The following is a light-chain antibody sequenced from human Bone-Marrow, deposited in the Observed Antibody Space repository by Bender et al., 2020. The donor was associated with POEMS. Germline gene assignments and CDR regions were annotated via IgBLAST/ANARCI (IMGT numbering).Light chain of an antibody. Sequence: SYVLTQPPSVSVPPGNTASITCEGDKMGFESVHWYQQKPGQPPVLVLYHDTDRPSGIPERFSGSKSGTSASLAISGLQSDDEAAYYCASWDDSLSGWVFGGGTKLTVL. CDR3: ASWDDSLSGWV. CDR2: HDT. V-gene: IGLV3-21*01. CDR1: KMGFES. J-gene: IGLJ3*02.